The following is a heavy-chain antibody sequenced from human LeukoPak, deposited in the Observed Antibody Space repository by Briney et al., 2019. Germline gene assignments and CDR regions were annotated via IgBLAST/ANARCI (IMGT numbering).Heavy chain of an antibody. CDR2: IYYTGST. Sequence: PSETLSLTCTVSGGSISSYYWSWIRQPPGKGLEWIGYIYYTGSTSYNPSLKSRVTISMDTSKNQFSLKLSSVTAADSAVYYCARSNYSGSGTYTEFDAFDIWGQGPMVTVSS. J-gene: IGHJ3*02. CDR3: ARSNYSGSGTYTEFDAFDI. CDR1: GGSISSYY. D-gene: IGHD3-10*01. V-gene: IGHV4-59*01.